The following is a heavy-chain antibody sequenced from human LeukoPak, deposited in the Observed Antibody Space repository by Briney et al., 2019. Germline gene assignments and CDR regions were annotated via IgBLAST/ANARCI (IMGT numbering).Heavy chain of an antibody. CDR1: GFTFSSYI. CDR2: IWSSRSYI. CDR3: AREEDDFWSGYYNYFDY. D-gene: IGHD3-3*01. V-gene: IGHV3-21*01. J-gene: IGHJ4*01. Sequence: GGSLRLSCEAFGFTFSSYIMNWVPPAPGKGREWGSSIWSSRSYIYYADSVKSRFTISRDNAKNSLYLQMNSVRAEGTAMYYCAREEDDFWSGYYNYFDYWGPGTLVTVSS.